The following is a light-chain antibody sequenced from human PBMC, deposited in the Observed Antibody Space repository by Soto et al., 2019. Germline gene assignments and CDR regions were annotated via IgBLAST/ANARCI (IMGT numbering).Light chain of an antibody. CDR1: QSFSID. J-gene: IGKJ1*01. CDR3: QQYDNLPQT. V-gene: IGKV3-15*01. CDR2: GAS. Sequence: EIVLTQSPGTLSLSPGGRATLSCRASQSFSIDLSWYQHKPGQAPWLLIYGASTRATGIPARFSGRGSWTEFTLTISSLQSVDFAVYYCQQYDNLPQTFGQGTKVDI.